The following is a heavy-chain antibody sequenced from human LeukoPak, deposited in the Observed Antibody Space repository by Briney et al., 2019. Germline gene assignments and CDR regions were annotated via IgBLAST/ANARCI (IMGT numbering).Heavy chain of an antibody. D-gene: IGHD6-13*01. Sequence: GGSLRLSCAASGFTFSSYGMHWVRQAPGKGLEWVAFIRYDGSNKYYADSVKGRFTISRDNSKNTLYLQMNSLRAEDTAVYYCAKDKIAAAGTLDYWGQGTLVTVSS. V-gene: IGHV3-30*02. CDR1: GFTFSSYG. CDR2: IRYDGSNK. CDR3: AKDKIAAAGTLDY. J-gene: IGHJ4*02.